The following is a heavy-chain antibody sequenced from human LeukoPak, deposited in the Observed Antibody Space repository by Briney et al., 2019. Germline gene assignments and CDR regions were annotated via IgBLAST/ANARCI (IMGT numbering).Heavy chain of an antibody. CDR1: GGSISSGDFY. CDR2: IYYSGCT. D-gene: IGHD3-22*01. CDR3: AREGGEYYYDSSGYPSKAFDI. V-gene: IGHV4-30-4*01. J-gene: IGHJ3*02. Sequence: PSETLSLTCTVSGGSISSGDFYWSWIRQPPGKGLEWIGYIYYSGCTYYNPSLKSRVTISVDTSKNQFSLKLSSVTAADTAVYYCAREGGEYYYDSSGYPSKAFDIWGQGTMVTVSS.